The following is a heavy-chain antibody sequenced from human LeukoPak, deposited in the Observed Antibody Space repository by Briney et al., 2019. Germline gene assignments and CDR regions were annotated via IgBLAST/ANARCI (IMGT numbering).Heavy chain of an antibody. CDR2: INHSGST. D-gene: IGHD3-9*01. V-gene: IGHV4-34*01. CDR1: GGSLSGYY. J-gene: IGHJ4*02. CDR3: AISGNSVLRYFDWPAGCFDY. Sequence: SETLSLTCAVYGGSLSGYYWSWIRQPPGKGLEWIGEINHSGSTNYNPSLKSRVTISVDTSKNQFSLKLSSVTAADTAVYYCAISGNSVLRYFDWPAGCFDYWGQGTLVTVSS.